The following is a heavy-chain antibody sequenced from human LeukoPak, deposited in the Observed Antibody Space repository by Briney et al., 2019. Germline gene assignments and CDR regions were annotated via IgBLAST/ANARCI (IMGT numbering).Heavy chain of an antibody. CDR2: INHSGSI. V-gene: IGHV4-34*01. CDR1: GGSFSGYY. J-gene: IGHJ4*02. CDR3: ARIQQQLSTQLDY. Sequence: SETLSLTCAVYGGSFSGYYWSWIRQPPGKGLEWIGEINHSGSINYNPSLKSRVTISVDTSKNQFSLKLSSVTAADTAVYYCARIQQQLSTQLDYWGQGTLVTVSS. D-gene: IGHD6-13*01.